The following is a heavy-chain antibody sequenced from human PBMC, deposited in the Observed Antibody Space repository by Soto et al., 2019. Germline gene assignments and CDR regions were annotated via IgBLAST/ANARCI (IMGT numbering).Heavy chain of an antibody. CDR3: ARENGPGYSIDAFDI. J-gene: IGHJ3*02. D-gene: IGHD6-13*01. V-gene: IGHV3-33*01. CDR1: VFTFISYG. Sequence: PGWSLRLSCASSVFTFISYGMHWVRQAPGKGLEWVAVIWYDGSDKYYADSVKGRFTISRDNSKNTLYLQMNSLRAEDTAVYYCARENGPGYSIDAFDIWGQGTMVTVSS. CDR2: IWYDGSDK.